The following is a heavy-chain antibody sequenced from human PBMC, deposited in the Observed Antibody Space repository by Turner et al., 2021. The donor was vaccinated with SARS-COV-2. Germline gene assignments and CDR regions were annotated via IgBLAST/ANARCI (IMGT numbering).Heavy chain of an antibody. J-gene: IGHJ6*02. CDR1: GGSFSSSSYY. CDR3: ASPSVDFWSGSYYGMDV. V-gene: IGHV4-39*01. Sequence: QLQLQESGPGLVKPSETLSLTCTVSGGSFSSSSYYWGWIRQPPGKGLEWIGSIYYSGSTYYNPSLKSRVTISVDTSKNQFSLKLSSVTAADTAVYYCASPSVDFWSGSYYGMDVWGQGTTVTVSS. D-gene: IGHD3-3*01. CDR2: IYYSGST.